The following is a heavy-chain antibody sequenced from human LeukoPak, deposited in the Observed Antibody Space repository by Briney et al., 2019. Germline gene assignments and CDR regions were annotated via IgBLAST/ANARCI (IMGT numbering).Heavy chain of an antibody. J-gene: IGHJ4*02. CDR2: IWYDGSNK. CDR3: ARASIAAAGYYFDY. CDR1: GFTFSSYG. D-gene: IGHD6-13*01. Sequence: PGGSLRLSCAASGFTFSSYGMHWVRQAPGKGLEWVAVIWYDGSNKNYADSVKGRFTISRDNSKNTLYLQLNNLRAEDTAVYYCARASIAAAGYYFDYWGQGTLVTVSS. V-gene: IGHV3-33*01.